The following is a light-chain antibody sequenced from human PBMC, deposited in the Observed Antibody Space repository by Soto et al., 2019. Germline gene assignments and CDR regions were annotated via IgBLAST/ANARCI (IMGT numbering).Light chain of an antibody. J-gene: IGKJ1*01. CDR3: QQYNTWPRT. CDR2: GAS. CDR1: QSVSSN. Sequence: EIVMTQSPATLSVSPGERATLSCRASQSVSSNLAWYQQKPGQAPRLLIYGASTRATGIPARFSGSGSGTEFTLTISSLQSEDFAVYYCQQYNTWPRTFGQGTKVELK. V-gene: IGKV3-15*01.